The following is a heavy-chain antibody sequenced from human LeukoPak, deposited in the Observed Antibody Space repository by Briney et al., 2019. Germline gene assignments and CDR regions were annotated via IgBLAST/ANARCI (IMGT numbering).Heavy chain of an antibody. Sequence: SETLSLTCAVYGGSFSGYYWSWIRQPPGKGLEWIGEINHSGSTNYNPSLKSRVTISVDTSKNQFSLKLSSVTAADTAVYYCARVGYCSGGSCYRWFDPWGQGTLVTVSS. D-gene: IGHD2-15*01. V-gene: IGHV4-34*01. CDR3: ARVGYCSGGSCYRWFDP. CDR1: GGSFSGYY. CDR2: INHSGST. J-gene: IGHJ5*02.